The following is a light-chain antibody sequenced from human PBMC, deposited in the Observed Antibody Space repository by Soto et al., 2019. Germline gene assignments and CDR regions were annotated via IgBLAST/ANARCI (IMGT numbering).Light chain of an antibody. J-gene: IGKJ1*01. Sequence: EIVLTQSPATLSLSPGERATLSCRASQSVSNYLAWYQHKPGQAPRLLIYDASNRATGIPARFSGSGSGTDFILTISSLEPEDFAVYYCQQRRNWPPWTFGQGTKVEIK. V-gene: IGKV3-11*01. CDR3: QQRRNWPPWT. CDR2: DAS. CDR1: QSVSNY.